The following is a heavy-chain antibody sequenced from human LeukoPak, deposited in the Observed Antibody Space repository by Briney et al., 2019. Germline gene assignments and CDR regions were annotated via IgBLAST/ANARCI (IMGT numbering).Heavy chain of an antibody. V-gene: IGHV1-46*01. Sequence: ASVKVSCKASGYTFTSYYMHLVRQAPGQGLDWMGIINPSGGSTSYAQKFQGKVTMTRDTSTSTVYMELSSLRSEDTAVYYCARESRVFHWFDPWRQGTLVTVSS. CDR1: GYTFTSYY. CDR2: INPSGGST. CDR3: ARESRVFHWFDP. D-gene: IGHD2-21*01. J-gene: IGHJ5*02.